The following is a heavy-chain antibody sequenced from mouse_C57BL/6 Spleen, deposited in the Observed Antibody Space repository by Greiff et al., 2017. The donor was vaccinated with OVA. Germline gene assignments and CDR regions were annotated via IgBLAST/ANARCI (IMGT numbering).Heavy chain of an antibody. CDR3: ARSSSFPWFAY. V-gene: IGHV3-6*01. CDR2: ISYDGSN. Sequence: EVKLQESGPGLVKPSQSLSLTCSVTGYSITSGYYWNWIRQFPGNKLEWMGYISYDGSNNYNPSLKNRISITRDTSKNQFFLKLNSVTTEDTATYYCARSSSFPWFAYWGQGTLVTVSA. D-gene: IGHD1-1*01. J-gene: IGHJ3*01. CDR1: GYSITSGYY.